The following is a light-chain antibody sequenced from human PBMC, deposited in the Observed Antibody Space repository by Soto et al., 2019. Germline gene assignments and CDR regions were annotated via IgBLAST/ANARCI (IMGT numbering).Light chain of an antibody. CDR3: QQYDGSPRT. Sequence: EIVLTQSPGTLSVSPGERATLSCTASQSLRSNFLAWYQQKPGQAPRLLIYDASSRAAGIPDRFSGSGSGIDFTLTITRLEPEDFAVYHCQQYDGSPRTFGHGTKVEIK. CDR1: QSLRSNF. J-gene: IGKJ1*01. V-gene: IGKV3-20*01. CDR2: DAS.